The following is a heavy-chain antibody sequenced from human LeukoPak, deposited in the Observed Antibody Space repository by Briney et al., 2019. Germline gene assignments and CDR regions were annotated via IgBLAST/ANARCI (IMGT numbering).Heavy chain of an antibody. CDR3: ARGGYCSSTSCYRWFDP. CDR2: IYTSGST. CDR1: GGYISSGSYY. Sequence: SGTLSLTCTVSGGYISSGSYYWRWIRQPAGKGLEWFGRIYTSGSTNYNPSLKSRVTISVDTSKNQFSLKLSSVTAADTAVYYCARGGYCSSTSCYRWFDPWGQGTLVTVSS. V-gene: IGHV4-61*02. J-gene: IGHJ5*02. D-gene: IGHD2-2*02.